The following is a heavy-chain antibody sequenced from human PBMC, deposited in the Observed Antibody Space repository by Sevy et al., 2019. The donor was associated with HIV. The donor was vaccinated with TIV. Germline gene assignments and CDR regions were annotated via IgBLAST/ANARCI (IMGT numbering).Heavy chain of an antibody. Sequence: GGSLRLSCAASRFTFSTYAMSWVRQAPGKGLEWVSAITGSGGTTYYVDSVRGRFTISRDNSKNKLYLPMNSLRADDTAVYYCVKEAPGYNYDTRGSFDYWGQGTPVTVSS. CDR2: ITGSGGTT. D-gene: IGHD3-22*01. CDR1: RFTFSTYA. J-gene: IGHJ4*02. V-gene: IGHV3-23*01. CDR3: VKEAPGYNYDTRGSFDY.